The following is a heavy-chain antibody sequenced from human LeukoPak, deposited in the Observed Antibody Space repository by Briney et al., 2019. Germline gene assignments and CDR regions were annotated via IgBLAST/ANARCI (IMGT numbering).Heavy chain of an antibody. Sequence: ASVKVSCKASGYTFTSYYMHWVRQAPGQGLEWMGIINPSGGSTSYAQKFQGRVTMTRDTSTSTAYMELTRLRSDDTAVYYCARGVPGTYYYYYMDDWGKGTTVTVSS. CDR1: GYTFTSYY. V-gene: IGHV1-46*01. CDR2: INPSGGST. D-gene: IGHD2-2*01. J-gene: IGHJ6*03. CDR3: ARGVPGTYYYYYMDD.